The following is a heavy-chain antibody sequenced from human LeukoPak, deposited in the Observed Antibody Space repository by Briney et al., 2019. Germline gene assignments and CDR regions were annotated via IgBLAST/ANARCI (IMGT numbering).Heavy chain of an antibody. J-gene: IGHJ4*02. CDR3: ARARGYSGYALGDY. CDR2: ISYDGSNK. V-gene: IGHV3-30*04. D-gene: IGHD5-12*01. Sequence: GRSLRLSCAASGFTFSSYAMHWVRQAPGKGLEWVAVISYDGSNKYYADSVKGRFTISRDNSENTLYLQMNSLRAEDTAVYYCARARGYSGYALGDYWGQGTLVTVSS. CDR1: GFTFSSYA.